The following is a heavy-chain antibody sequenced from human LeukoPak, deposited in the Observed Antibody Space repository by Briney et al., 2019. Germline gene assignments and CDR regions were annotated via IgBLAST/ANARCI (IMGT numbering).Heavy chain of an antibody. J-gene: IGHJ6*03. Sequence: GGSLRLSCAASGFTFSSFDMHWVRQPTGQGLEWVSTIGTASDTYYPGSVEGRFTLYRDNAKNSLYLQMNSLTAGDTAAYYCARGPPRGKYYYMDVWGKGTTVTVSS. CDR2: IGTASDT. D-gene: IGHD1-1*01. CDR3: ARGPPRGKYYYMDV. V-gene: IGHV3-13*01. CDR1: GFTFSSFD.